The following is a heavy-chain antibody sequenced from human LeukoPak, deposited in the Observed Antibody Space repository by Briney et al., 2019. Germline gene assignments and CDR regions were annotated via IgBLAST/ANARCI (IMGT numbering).Heavy chain of an antibody. V-gene: IGHV1-2*02. CDR2: INPNSGGT. D-gene: IGHD3-22*01. J-gene: IGHJ4*02. CDR3: ARGPKLTMIVVLQLYY. CDR1: VYTFTGYY. Sequence: ASLKVSCKASVYTFTGYYMHWVRQAPGQGLEWRGWINPNSGGTNYAQKFQGRVTMTRDTSISTAYMELSRLRSDDTAVYYCARGPKLTMIVVLQLYYWGQGTLVTVSS.